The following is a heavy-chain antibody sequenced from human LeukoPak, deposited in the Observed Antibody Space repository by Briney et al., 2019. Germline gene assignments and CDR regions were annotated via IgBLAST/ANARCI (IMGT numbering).Heavy chain of an antibody. V-gene: IGHV4-39*07. J-gene: IGHJ4*02. CDR2: IYYTGTT. Sequence: SETLSLTCNVSGGSISSTSYYWGWIRQPPGKGLEWLGNIYYTGTTNYNPSLKSRVTISVDTSKNQFSLKLSSVTAADTAVYYCARSSHGSGWHGPLDYWGQGTLVTVSS. CDR3: ARSSHGSGWHGPLDY. CDR1: GGSISSTSYY. D-gene: IGHD6-19*01.